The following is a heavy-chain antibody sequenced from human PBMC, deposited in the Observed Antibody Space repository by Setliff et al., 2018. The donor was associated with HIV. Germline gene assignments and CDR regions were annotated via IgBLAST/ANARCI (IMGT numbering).Heavy chain of an antibody. D-gene: IGHD4-17*01. Sequence: SETLSLTCSVSGGSISSSRYFWGWIRQPPGKGLEWIGSVYYSGSTYYNPSLRSRITISVDMSKNQFSLKLNSVTAADTAIYYCARHRSYGDYDPNWFDPWGRGTLVTVSS. V-gene: IGHV4-39*01. CDR2: VYYSGST. J-gene: IGHJ5*02. CDR3: ARHRSYGDYDPNWFDP. CDR1: GGSISSSRYF.